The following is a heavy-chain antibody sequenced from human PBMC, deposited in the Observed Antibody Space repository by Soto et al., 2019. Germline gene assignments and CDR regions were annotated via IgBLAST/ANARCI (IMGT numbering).Heavy chain of an antibody. Sequence: GGSLKLSCAASGFTLSSYVMSWVRQAPGKGLEWVSGISNSGASTYYADSVKGRFTISRDNSKNSLYLQMNSLRAEDTAVYYCAKDRGGYCSSTTCLDAFDIWGQGTMVTVSS. CDR2: ISNSGAST. D-gene: IGHD2-2*01. CDR3: AKDRGGYCSSTTCLDAFDI. J-gene: IGHJ3*02. CDR1: GFTLSSYV. V-gene: IGHV3-23*01.